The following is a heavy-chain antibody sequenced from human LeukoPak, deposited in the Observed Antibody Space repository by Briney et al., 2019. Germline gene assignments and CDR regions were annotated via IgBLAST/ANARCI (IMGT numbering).Heavy chain of an antibody. Sequence: SQTLSLTCTVSGDSISSGDYYWSWIRQPPGKGLEWIGYIYYSGSTNYNPSLKSRVTISVDTSKNQFSLKLSSVTAADTAVYYCARDGDYIHNNWFDPWGQGTLVTVSS. V-gene: IGHV4-61*08. CDR2: IYYSGST. J-gene: IGHJ5*02. CDR3: ARDGDYIHNNWFDP. CDR1: GDSISSGDYY. D-gene: IGHD4-17*01.